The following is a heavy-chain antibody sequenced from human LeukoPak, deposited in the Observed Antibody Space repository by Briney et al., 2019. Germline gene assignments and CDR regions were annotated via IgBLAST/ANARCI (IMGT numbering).Heavy chain of an antibody. Sequence: GGSLRLSCAASGFTFSSYSMNWVRQAPGKGLEWVSYISSSSSTIYYADSVKGRFTISRDNAKNSQYLQMNSLRAEDTAVYYCARDTGVAAAGKYYMDVWGKGTTVTVSS. D-gene: IGHD6-13*01. CDR1: GFTFSSYS. CDR3: ARDTGVAAAGKYYMDV. CDR2: ISSSSSTI. J-gene: IGHJ6*03. V-gene: IGHV3-48*01.